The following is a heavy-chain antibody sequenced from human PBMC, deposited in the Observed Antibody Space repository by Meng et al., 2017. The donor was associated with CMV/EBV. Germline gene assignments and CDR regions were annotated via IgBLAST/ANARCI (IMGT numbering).Heavy chain of an antibody. CDR2: ISSSSSYI. CDR3: ARDQRYRKAFDY. J-gene: IGHJ4*02. V-gene: IGHV3-21*01. Sequence: CAASGFTFSSYSMHWVRQAPGKGLEWVSSISSSSSYIYYADSVKGRFTISRDNAKNSLYLQMNSLRAEDTAVYYCARDQRYRKAFDYWGQGTLVTVSS. D-gene: IGHD1-26*01. CDR1: GFTFSSYS.